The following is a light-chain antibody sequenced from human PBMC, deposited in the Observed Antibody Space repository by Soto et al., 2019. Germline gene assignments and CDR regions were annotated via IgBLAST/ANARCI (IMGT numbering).Light chain of an antibody. CDR2: DDT. V-gene: IGLV3-21*02. J-gene: IGLJ1*01. Sequence: SYELIQPPSVSVAPGQTARITCGVDTIGGISVHWYQQKPGQAPVLVVHDDTDRPSGIPERFSGSKYGNTATLTISWVEAGDEADYYCQVWDSSSDHFVFGTGTKVTVL. CDR1: TIGGIS. CDR3: QVWDSSSDHFV.